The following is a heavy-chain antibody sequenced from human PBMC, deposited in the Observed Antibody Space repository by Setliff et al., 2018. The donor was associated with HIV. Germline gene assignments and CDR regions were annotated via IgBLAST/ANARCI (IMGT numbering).Heavy chain of an antibody. J-gene: IGHJ4*02. Sequence: LSLTCTVSGGSISSYYWSWIRQPPGKGLEWIGYIYYSGSTNYNPSLKSRVTISVDTSKNQFSLKLSSVTAADTAVYYCAKKGRYYYGSGVTTDYFDDWGQGTPVTVSS. CDR3: AKKGRYYYGSGVTTDYFDD. V-gene: IGHV4-59*01. CDR2: IYYSGST. D-gene: IGHD3-10*01. CDR1: GGSISSYY.